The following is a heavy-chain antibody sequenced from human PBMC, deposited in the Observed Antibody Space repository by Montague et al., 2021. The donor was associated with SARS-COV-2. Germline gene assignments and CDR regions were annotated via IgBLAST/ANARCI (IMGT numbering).Heavy chain of an antibody. J-gene: IGHJ6*02. CDR3: ARDSRTSGWGYWYHGLDV. D-gene: IGHD6-19*01. CDR2: ISDSGST. V-gene: IGHV4-59*12. Sequence: SETLSLTCTVSGGSISSFYWSWFRQPPGKGLEWIGYISDSGSTNYNPSLTSRVTMSVDTSKNQFSLKVNSVTAADTAVYYCARDSRTSGWGYWYHGLDVWGQGTTVIVSS. CDR1: GGSISSFY.